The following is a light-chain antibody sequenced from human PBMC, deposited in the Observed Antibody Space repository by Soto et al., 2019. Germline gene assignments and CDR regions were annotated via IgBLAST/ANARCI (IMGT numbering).Light chain of an antibody. CDR1: QGIDNY. Sequence: DIQMTQSPSSLSASVGDRVTITCRASQGIDNYLAWFQQKPGKAPRSLIYAASSSQTGVPSKFSGSGSGTDFILTISSLQPEDSATYYCQQYNSCPLTFGGGTKVEIK. J-gene: IGKJ4*01. V-gene: IGKV1-16*02. CDR3: QQYNSCPLT. CDR2: AAS.